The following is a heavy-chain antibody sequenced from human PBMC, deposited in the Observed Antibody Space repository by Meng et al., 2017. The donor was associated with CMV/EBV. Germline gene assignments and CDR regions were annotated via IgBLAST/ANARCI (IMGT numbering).Heavy chain of an antibody. J-gene: IGHJ6*02. D-gene: IGHD2-2*01. CDR3: ARDRLALGYCSSTSCLYGNYGMDV. Sequence: YWSWIRQPPGKGLEWIGYIYYSGSTYYNPSLKSRVTISVDTSKNQFSLKLSSVTAADTAVYYCARDRLALGYCSSTSCLYGNYGMDVWGQGTTVTVSS. V-gene: IGHV4-30-4*08. CDR2: IYYSGST. CDR1: Y.